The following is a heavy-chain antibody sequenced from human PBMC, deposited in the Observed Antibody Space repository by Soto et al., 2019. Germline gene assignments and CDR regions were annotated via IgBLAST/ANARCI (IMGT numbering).Heavy chain of an antibody. CDR1: GFTFSSYS. V-gene: IGHV3-21*01. CDR2: ISSSSRYI. Sequence: VQLVESGGGLVKPGGSLRLSCAASGFTFSSYSMNWVRQAPGKGLEWVSSISSSSRYIYYADSVKGRFTISRDNAKNSLYLQMNSLRAEDTAGYYCARVADIVLVPAAMRDYYYYGMDVWGQGTTVTVSS. J-gene: IGHJ6*02. D-gene: IGHD2-2*01. CDR3: ARVADIVLVPAAMRDYYYYGMDV.